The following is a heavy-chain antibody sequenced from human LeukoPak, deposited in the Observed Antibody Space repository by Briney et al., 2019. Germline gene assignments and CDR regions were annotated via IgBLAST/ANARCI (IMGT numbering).Heavy chain of an antibody. CDR2: INPTGTAT. CDR1: GYTFINHW. V-gene: IGHV1-46*01. J-gene: IGHJ5*02. D-gene: IGHD1-26*01. CDR3: ARDNSVGDIAWWFDP. Sequence: GASVKVSCKASGYTFINHWMHWVRQAPGQGLECVGLINPTGTATLYAQKFQGRITLTRDMSATTDYMELSSLTSEDTAVYYCARDNSVGDIAWWFDPWGQGTLVTVSS.